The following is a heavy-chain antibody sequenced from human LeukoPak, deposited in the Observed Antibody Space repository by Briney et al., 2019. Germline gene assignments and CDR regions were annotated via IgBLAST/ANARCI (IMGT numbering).Heavy chain of an antibody. CDR3: ARPTLLYDSSGYTDY. Sequence: GGSLRLSCAASGFTFSGYYMSWIRQAPGKGLEWVSYISSSGSTIYYADSVKGRFTISRDNAKNSLYLQMNSLRAEDTAVYYCARPTLLYDSSGYTDYWGQGTLVTVSS. CDR1: GFTFSGYY. V-gene: IGHV3-11*01. J-gene: IGHJ4*02. D-gene: IGHD3-22*01. CDR2: ISSSGSTI.